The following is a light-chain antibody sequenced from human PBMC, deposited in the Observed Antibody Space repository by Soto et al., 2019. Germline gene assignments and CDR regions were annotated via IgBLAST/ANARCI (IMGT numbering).Light chain of an antibody. J-gene: IGKJ3*01. V-gene: IGKV3-20*01. Sequence: EIVMTQSPATLSVSPVARAPLSCTASQSVSSNLAWYQQKPGQAPRLLLYGASSRATGIPDRFSGSGSGTDFTLTISRLEPEDFAVYYCQQYGSSLFTFGPGTKVDIK. CDR1: QSVSSN. CDR3: QQYGSSLFT. CDR2: GAS.